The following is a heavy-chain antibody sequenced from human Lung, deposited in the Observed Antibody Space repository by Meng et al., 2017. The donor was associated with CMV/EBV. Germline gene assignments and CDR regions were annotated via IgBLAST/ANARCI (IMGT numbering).Heavy chain of an antibody. Sequence: GEYLKISCAASGFPFRSYAMSWVRQAPGKGLEWVSSISGSVGNTYYADSVKGRFTISRDNSGDTLYKQMSSLRAEDTAVYYCAREEAMVGYYTNWFDAWGQGALVTVSS. CDR1: GFPFRSYA. D-gene: IGHD5-18*01. CDR2: ISGSVGNT. CDR3: AREEAMVGYYTNWFDA. J-gene: IGHJ5*02. V-gene: IGHV3-23*01.